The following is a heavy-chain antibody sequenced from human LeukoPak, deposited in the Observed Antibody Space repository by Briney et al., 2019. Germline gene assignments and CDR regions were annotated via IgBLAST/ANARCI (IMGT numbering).Heavy chain of an antibody. D-gene: IGHD6-13*01. CDR2: ISGSGGST. J-gene: IGHJ4*02. V-gene: IGHV3-23*01. CDR1: GFTFSSYA. Sequence: PGASLRLSCAAPGFTFSSYAMSWVRQAPGKGPEWVSAISGSGGSTYYADSVKGRFTISRDNSKNTLYLQMNSLRAEDTAVYYCAKTSPPYSSSWYGYWGQGTLVTVSS. CDR3: AKTSPPYSSSWYGY.